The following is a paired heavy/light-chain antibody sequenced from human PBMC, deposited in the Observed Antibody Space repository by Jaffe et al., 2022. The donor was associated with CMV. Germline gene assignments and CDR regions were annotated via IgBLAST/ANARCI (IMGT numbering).Heavy chain of an antibody. D-gene: IGHD3-22*01. J-gene: IGHJ5*02. CDR3: ARGVGVGGYYYDSSGYFEGGAKRTRFDP. CDR1: GDTISGNSGS. V-gene: IGHV6-1*01. Sequence: QVQLQQSGPGLVKPSQTLSLTCAVSGDTISGNSGSWNWIRQSPSRGLEWLGRTYYRSRWYYDYAVSVKSRLTIYPDTSKNQFSLHLISVTPEDTAVYYCARGVGVGGYYYDSSGYFEGGAKRTRFDPWGQGTLVTVSS. CDR2: TYYRSRWYY.
Light chain of an antibody. V-gene: IGKV3-20*01. J-gene: IGKJ4*01. CDR1: RSVSGSY. Sequence: EIVLTQSPGTLSLSPGERATLSCRASRSVSGSYLAWYQQKPGQAPSLLIYDASNKATGIPDRFSGSGSGTDFTLTINRLEPEDFAVYYCQQYGGSSLTFGGGTKVEIK. CDR2: DAS. CDR3: QQYGGSSLT.